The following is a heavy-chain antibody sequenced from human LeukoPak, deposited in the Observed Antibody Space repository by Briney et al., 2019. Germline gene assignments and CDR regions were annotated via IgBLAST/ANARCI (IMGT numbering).Heavy chain of an antibody. J-gene: IGHJ4*02. CDR1: GFTFSNYS. CDR2: ITSSGSYI. Sequence: PGGSLRLSCAASGFTFSNYSMNWVRQAPGKGLEWVSSITSSGSYIYYADSVKGRFTISRDNARNSLYLQMNSLRAEDTAIYYCARAEAHKFRDFDYWGQGTLVTVSS. CDR3: ARAEAHKFRDFDY. V-gene: IGHV3-21*01.